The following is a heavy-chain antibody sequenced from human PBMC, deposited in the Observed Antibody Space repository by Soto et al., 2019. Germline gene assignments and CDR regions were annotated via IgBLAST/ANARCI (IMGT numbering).Heavy chain of an antibody. D-gene: IGHD2-8*01. V-gene: IGHV1-69*01. CDR1: GDSFTNYA. CDR3: GRYCTNTKCRGGYYLDL. Sequence: QVLLVQSGAEMKQPGSSVGVSCRASGDSFTNYAFTWVRQAPGQGPEWLGGIILALGTPPYSQRFQGRLTITADESSSTVYMELGSLRLDDTAVYYCGRYCTNTKCRGGYYLDLWGQGTLLTVSS. CDR2: IILALGTP. J-gene: IGHJ5*02.